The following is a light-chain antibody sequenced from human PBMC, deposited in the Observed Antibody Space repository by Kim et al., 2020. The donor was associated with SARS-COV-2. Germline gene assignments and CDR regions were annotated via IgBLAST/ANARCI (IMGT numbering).Light chain of an antibody. CDR3: QQYYSTWT. J-gene: IGKJ1*01. Sequence: DIVMTQSPDSLAVSLGERATINCESSQSVLYSSNNKNYLAWYQHKPGQPPKLLIYWASTRESGVPDRFSGSGSGTDFTLTISSLQAEDVAVYYCQQYYSTWTFGQGTKVDIK. V-gene: IGKV4-1*01. CDR2: WAS. CDR1: QSVLYSSNNKNY.